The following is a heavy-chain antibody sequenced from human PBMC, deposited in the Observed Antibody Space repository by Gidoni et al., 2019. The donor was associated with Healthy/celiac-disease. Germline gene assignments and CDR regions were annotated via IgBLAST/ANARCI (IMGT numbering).Heavy chain of an antibody. V-gene: IGHV4-39*01. J-gene: IGHJ5*02. CDR1: GCSISSSSYY. D-gene: IGHD3-16*01. Sequence: QLQLQESGPGLVKPSETLSLTCTVSGCSISSSSYYWGWIRQPPGKGLEWIGSIYYSGSTYYNPSLKSRVTISVDTSKNQFSLKLSSVTAADTAVYYCASSYDYVWGGNWFDPWGQGTLVTVSS. CDR3: ASSYDYVWGGNWFDP. CDR2: IYYSGST.